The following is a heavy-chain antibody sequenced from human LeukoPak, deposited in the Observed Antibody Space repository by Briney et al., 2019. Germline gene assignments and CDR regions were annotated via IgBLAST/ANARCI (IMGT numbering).Heavy chain of an antibody. CDR3: ARSLLKGLWSSNRAPIGY. D-gene: IGHD5-18*01. CDR2: IFHSGST. J-gene: IGHJ4*02. CDR1: GGSISRNNW. Sequence: SGTLSLTCTVSGGSISRNNWWSWVRQPRGKGLEWIGEIFHSGSTNYNPALKSRVTISVDTSKDQFSLKLSSVTAADTAVYYCARSLLKGLWSSNRAPIGYWGQGTLVTVSS. V-gene: IGHV4-4*02.